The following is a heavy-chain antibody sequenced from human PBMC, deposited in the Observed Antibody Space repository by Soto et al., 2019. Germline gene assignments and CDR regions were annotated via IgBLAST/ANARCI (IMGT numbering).Heavy chain of an antibody. Sequence: GGSLRLSCAASGFTVSSNYMSWVRQAPGKGLEWVSVIYSGGSTYYADSVKGRFTISRDNPKNTLYLQMNSLRAEDTAVYYCARDTYSSSWGNYYGMDVWGQGTTVTVSS. V-gene: IGHV3-53*01. CDR3: ARDTYSSSWGNYYGMDV. D-gene: IGHD6-13*01. CDR1: GFTVSSNY. CDR2: IYSGGST. J-gene: IGHJ6*02.